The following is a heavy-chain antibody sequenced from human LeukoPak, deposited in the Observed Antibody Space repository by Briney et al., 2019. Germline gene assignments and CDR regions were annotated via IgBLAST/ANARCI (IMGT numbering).Heavy chain of an antibody. CDR2: TKQDESEK. D-gene: IGHD1-26*01. V-gene: IGHV3-7*01. CDR3: ARDVAGSLDY. CDR1: GFTFSSYW. Sequence: GGSLRLSCVASGFTFSSYWMAWVRQAPGKGLEWVANTKQDESEKNYVDSVKGRFTISRDNAKNLLFLQMNSLRVEDTAVYYCARDVAGSLDYWGQGTLVTVSS. J-gene: IGHJ4*02.